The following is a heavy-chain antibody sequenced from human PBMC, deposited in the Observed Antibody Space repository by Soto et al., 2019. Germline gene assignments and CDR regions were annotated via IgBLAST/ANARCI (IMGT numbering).Heavy chain of an antibody. CDR2: IIPIFGTA. J-gene: IGHJ5*02. D-gene: IGHD3-22*01. V-gene: IGHV1-69*06. CDR3: ARVYYDSSGSPFGP. CDR1: GGTFSSYA. Sequence: GASVKVSCKASGGTFSSYAISWVRQAPGQGLEWMGGIIPIFGTANYAQKFQGRVTITADKSTSTAYMELSSLRSEDTAVYYCARVYYDSSGSPFGPWRQGTLVTVSS.